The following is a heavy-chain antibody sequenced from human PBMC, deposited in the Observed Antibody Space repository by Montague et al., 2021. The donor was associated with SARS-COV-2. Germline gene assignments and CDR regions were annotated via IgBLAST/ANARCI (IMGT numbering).Heavy chain of an antibody. CDR2: INHSGST. Sequence: SETLSLTCAVYGGSFSGYYWSWIRQPPGKGLEWIGDINHSGSTNSNPSLKSRVTISVDTSKNQFPLKLSSVTAADTAVYYCARVRAVPAAMRIFSLGRSYYGMDVWGQGTTVTVSS. D-gene: IGHD2-2*01. V-gene: IGHV4-34*01. CDR1: GGSFSGYY. J-gene: IGHJ6*02. CDR3: ARVRAVPAAMRIFSLGRSYYGMDV.